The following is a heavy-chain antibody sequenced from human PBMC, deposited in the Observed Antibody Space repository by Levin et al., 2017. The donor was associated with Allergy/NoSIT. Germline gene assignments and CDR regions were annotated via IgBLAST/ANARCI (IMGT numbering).Heavy chain of an antibody. CDR2: INPNSGGT. D-gene: IGHD3-22*01. CDR3: ARSHDSSGYSLGY. V-gene: IGHV1-2*02. J-gene: IGHJ4*02. Sequence: GASVKVSCKASGYTFTGYYMHWVRQAPGQGLEWMGWINPNSGGTNYAQKFQGRVTMTRDTSISTAYMELSRLRSDDTAVYYCARSHDSSGYSLGYWGQGTLVTVSS. CDR1: GYTFTGYY.